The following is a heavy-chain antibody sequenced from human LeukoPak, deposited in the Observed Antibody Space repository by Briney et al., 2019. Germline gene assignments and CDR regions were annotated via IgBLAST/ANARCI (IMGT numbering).Heavy chain of an antibody. CDR2: ISSTSSHI. CDR1: RFTLSSYS. J-gene: IGHJ6*03. D-gene: IGHD3-10*01. CDR3: ARGPSGSAFYYYYYYMDV. V-gene: IGHV3-21*01. Sequence: PGGSLRPSCAASRFTLSSYSMHWVRQAPGKGLEWVSSISSTSSHIYYEDSVKGRFTISRDNAKNSLYLQMNSLRAEDTAVYYCARGPSGSAFYYYYYYMDVWGKGTTVTVSS.